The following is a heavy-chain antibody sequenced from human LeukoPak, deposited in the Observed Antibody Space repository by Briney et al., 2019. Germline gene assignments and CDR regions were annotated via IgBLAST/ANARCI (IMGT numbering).Heavy chain of an antibody. Sequence: GGSLRLSCAASGFTFSSYAMSWVRQAPGKGLEWVGRIKSKTDGGTTDYAAPVKGRFAISRDDSKNTLYLQMNSLKTEDTAVYYCTSATYYDSSGYPQEVDYWGQGTLVTVSS. D-gene: IGHD3-22*01. J-gene: IGHJ4*02. CDR3: TSATYYDSSGYPQEVDY. CDR2: IKSKTDGGTT. CDR1: GFTFSSYA. V-gene: IGHV3-15*01.